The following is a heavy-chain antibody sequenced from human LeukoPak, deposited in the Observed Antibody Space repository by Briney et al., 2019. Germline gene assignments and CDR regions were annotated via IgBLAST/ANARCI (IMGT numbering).Heavy chain of an antibody. CDR3: AREISSWYRTEGRFDP. CDR2: IKQDGSEK. D-gene: IGHD6-13*01. J-gene: IGHJ5*02. Sequence: GGSLRLSCAASGFTFSNYWMSWVRQAPGKGLEWVANIKQDGSEKFYVDSVRGRFTISRDNAKNSLYLQMNSLRAEDTAVYYCAREISSWYRTEGRFDPWGQGTLVTVSS. V-gene: IGHV3-7*01. CDR1: GFTFSNYW.